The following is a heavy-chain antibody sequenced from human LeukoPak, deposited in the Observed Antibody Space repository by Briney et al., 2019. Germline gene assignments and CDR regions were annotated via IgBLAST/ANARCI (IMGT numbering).Heavy chain of an antibody. Sequence: QPGRSLRLSCAASGFTFSTFDMHWVRHATGEGLEWVSAIGTAGDTYYADSVKGRFTISRENAKNSLYLQMNSLGAGDTAVYYCTRGRRDGNNFPFDYWGQGTLVTVSS. V-gene: IGHV3-13*01. CDR2: IGTAGDT. CDR1: GFTFSTFD. J-gene: IGHJ4*02. D-gene: IGHD5-24*01. CDR3: TRGRRDGNNFPFDY.